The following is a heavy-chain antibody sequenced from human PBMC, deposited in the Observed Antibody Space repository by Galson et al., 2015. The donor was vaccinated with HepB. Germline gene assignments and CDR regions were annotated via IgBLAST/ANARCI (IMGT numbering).Heavy chain of an antibody. J-gene: IGHJ6*02. V-gene: IGHV4-4*02. CDR2: IYHSGST. CDR1: GGSISSSNW. D-gene: IGHD1-26*01. CDR3: ARDRGIVATTTYYYGMDV. Sequence: SETLSLTCAVSGGSISSSNWWSWVRQPPGKGLEWIGEIYHSGSTNYNPSLKSRVTISVDKSKNQFSLKLSSVTAADTAVYYCARDRGIVATTTYYYGMDVWGQGTTVTVSS.